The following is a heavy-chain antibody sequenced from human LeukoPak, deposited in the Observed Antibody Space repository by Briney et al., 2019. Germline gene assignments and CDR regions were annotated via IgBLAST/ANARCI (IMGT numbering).Heavy chain of an antibody. V-gene: IGHV3-21*01. Sequence: GGSLRLSCAASGFTFDSYSMNWVRQAPGKGLEWVSSISSSSSHIYYADSVKGRFTVSRDNAKNSLFLQMNSLRAEDTAVYYCARGQAYCGGDCYSDWGQGTLVTVSS. CDR3: ARGQAYCGGDCYSD. CDR2: ISSSSSHI. J-gene: IGHJ4*02. CDR1: GFTFDSYS. D-gene: IGHD2-21*02.